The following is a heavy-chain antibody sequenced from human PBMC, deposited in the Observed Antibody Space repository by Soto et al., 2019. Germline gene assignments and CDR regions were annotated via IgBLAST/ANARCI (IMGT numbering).Heavy chain of an antibody. Sequence: EVQLVESGGGLVQPGGSLRPSCAASGFTFSSYWRSWVRQAPGKGLEWVANIKQDGSGKYYVDSGKGRFTISRDNAKNSLYLQMNSLRAEDTAVYYCARGGSEDYGDYEAGYWGQGTLVTVSS. D-gene: IGHD4-17*01. CDR1: GFTFSSYW. CDR2: IKQDGSGK. CDR3: ARGGSEDYGDYEAGY. J-gene: IGHJ4*02. V-gene: IGHV3-7*03.